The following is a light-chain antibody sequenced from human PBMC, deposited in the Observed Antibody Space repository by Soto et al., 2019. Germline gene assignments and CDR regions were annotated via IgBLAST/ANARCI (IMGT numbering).Light chain of an antibody. Sequence: QSVLTQPPSVSGTPGQRITISCSGSTSNIESHPVNWFQQVTGAAPKLLIKTNNQRPSGVPDRFSGSKSGASASLAISGLQSEDEATYYCATWDDSRNGVFGTGTKLTVL. J-gene: IGLJ1*01. CDR1: TSNIESHP. CDR3: ATWDDSRNGV. V-gene: IGLV1-44*01. CDR2: TNN.